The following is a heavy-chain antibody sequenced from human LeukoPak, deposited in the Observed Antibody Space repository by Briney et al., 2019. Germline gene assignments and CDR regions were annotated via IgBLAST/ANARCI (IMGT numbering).Heavy chain of an antibody. CDR3: ARSVPADPGWFDP. Sequence: ASVNVSCKASRYTFTGYYMHWVRQAPGQGLEWMGRINPNSGGTNYAQKFQGRVTMTRDTSISTAYMELSRLRSDDTAVYYCARSVPADPGWFDPWGQGTLVTVSS. CDR1: RYTFTGYY. CDR2: INPNSGGT. J-gene: IGHJ5*02. D-gene: IGHD2-2*01. V-gene: IGHV1-2*06.